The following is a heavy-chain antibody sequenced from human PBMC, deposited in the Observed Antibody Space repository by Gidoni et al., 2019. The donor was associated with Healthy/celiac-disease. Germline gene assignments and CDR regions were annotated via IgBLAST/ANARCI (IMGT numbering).Heavy chain of an antibody. CDR1: GGSFSGYY. V-gene: IGHV4-34*01. CDR2: INHSGST. J-gene: IGHJ4*02. CDR3: ARRVRYYDSSGPLHDY. Sequence: QVQLQQWGAGLLKPSETLSLTCAVYGGSFSGYYWSWIRQPPGKGLEWIGEINHSGSTNYNPSLKSRVTISVDTSKNQFSLKLSSVTAADTAVYYCARRVRYYDSSGPLHDYWGQGTLVTVSS. D-gene: IGHD3-22*01.